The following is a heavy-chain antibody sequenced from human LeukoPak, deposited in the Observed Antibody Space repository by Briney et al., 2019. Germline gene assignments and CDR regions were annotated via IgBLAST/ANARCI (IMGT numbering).Heavy chain of an antibody. J-gene: IGHJ6*03. CDR2: ITPIFGTA. Sequence: SVKVSCKASGGTFSSYAISWVRQAPGQGLECMGRITPIFGTASYAQKFQGRVTITTDESTSTAYMELSSLRSEDTAVYYCAIYSSSHNNYYYYYMDVWGKGTTVTVSS. CDR3: AIYSSSHNNYYYYYMDV. V-gene: IGHV1-69*05. CDR1: GGTFSSYA. D-gene: IGHD6-6*01.